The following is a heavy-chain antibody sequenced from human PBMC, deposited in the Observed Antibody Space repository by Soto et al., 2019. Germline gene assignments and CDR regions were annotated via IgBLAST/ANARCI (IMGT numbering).Heavy chain of an antibody. CDR3: ARVGGGLASLGYYGMDV. CDR1: GYTFIGYY. Sequence: ASVKVSCKASGYTFIGYYIHWVRQAPGQGLEWMGWINPNSGGTNYAQRFQGWVAMTRDRSISTAYMELSRLKSDDTAVYYCARVGGGLASLGYYGMDVWGQGTTVTVSS. J-gene: IGHJ6*02. V-gene: IGHV1-2*04. D-gene: IGHD3-10*01. CDR2: INPNSGGT.